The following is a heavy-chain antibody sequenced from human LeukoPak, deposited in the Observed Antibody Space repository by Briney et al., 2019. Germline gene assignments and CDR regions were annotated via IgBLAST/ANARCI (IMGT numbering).Heavy chain of an antibody. J-gene: IGHJ4*02. D-gene: IGHD5-18*01. CDR2: IYYSGST. V-gene: IGHV4-59*01. Sequence: SETLSLTCTVSGGSISSYYWSWIRQPPGKGLEWIGYIYYSGSTNYNPSLKSRVTISVDTSKNQFSLKLSSVTAADTAVYYCARVDTAMVTGYWGQGTLVTVFS. CDR3: ARVDTAMVTGY. CDR1: GGSISSYY.